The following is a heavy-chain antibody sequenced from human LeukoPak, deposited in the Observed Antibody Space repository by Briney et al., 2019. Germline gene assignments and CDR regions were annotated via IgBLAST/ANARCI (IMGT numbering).Heavy chain of an antibody. J-gene: IGHJ4*02. CDR2: ISGSGGST. V-gene: IGHV3-23*01. D-gene: IGHD2-2*01. Sequence: PGGSLRLSCAASGFTFSSYAMSGVRQAPGKGLEWVSAISGSGGSTYYADSVKGPFTLSRDNSTNKLSLQMTSLRAEDTAVYYCAKRPYCSSTSCPGGGGYFDYWGQGTLVTVSS. CDR3: AKRPYCSSTSCPGGGGYFDY. CDR1: GFTFSSYA.